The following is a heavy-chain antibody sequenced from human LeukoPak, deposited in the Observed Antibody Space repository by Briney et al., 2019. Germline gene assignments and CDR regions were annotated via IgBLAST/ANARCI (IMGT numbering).Heavy chain of an antibody. CDR2: IYYSGST. V-gene: IGHV4-39*01. CDR1: GVSISSSSDY. J-gene: IGHJ6*03. D-gene: IGHD3-16*01. CDR3: ARLSFGRFFYYYYMDV. Sequence: AETLSLTCTVSGVSISSSSDYGGRIRQPPGRGLVWFGRIYYSGSTYYNPSLKSRVTISVDTSKNQFSLKLSSVTAADTAVYYCARLSFGRFFYYYYMDVWGKGTTVTVSS.